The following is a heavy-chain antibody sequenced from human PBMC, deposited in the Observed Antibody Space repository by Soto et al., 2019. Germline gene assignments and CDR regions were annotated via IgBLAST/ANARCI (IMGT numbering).Heavy chain of an antibody. V-gene: IGHV3-23*01. CDR2: ISGSGGST. J-gene: IGHJ4*02. D-gene: IGHD2-15*01. CDR1: GFTFSSYA. CDR3: AKDLPYCSGGSCYSQRVFDY. Sequence: PWGSLRLSCAASGFTFSSYAMSLVRQAPGRGLEWVSAISGSGGSTYYADSVKGRFTISRDNSKNTLYLQMNSLRAEDTAVYYCAKDLPYCSGGSCYSQRVFDYWGQGTLVTVSS.